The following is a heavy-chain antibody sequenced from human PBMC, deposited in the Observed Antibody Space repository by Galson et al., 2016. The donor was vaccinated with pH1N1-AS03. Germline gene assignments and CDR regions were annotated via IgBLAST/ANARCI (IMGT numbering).Heavy chain of an antibody. V-gene: IGHV6-1*01. D-gene: IGHD1-1*01. CDR2: TYWRSKWYN. Sequence: CAISGDSVSSNIDAWNWIRQSPSGGLESLGRTYWRSKWYNDYAVSVKSRITINPDTSKNQFSLQLNSVTPEDTAVYYCARGRYSAFDIWGQGTMVTVSS. J-gene: IGHJ3*02. CDR3: ARGRYSAFDI. CDR1: GDSVSSNIDA.